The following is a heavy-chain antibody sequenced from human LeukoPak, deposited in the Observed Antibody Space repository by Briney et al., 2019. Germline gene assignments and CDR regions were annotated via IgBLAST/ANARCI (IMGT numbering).Heavy chain of an antibody. CDR2: IYSGST. D-gene: IGHD4/OR15-4a*01. J-gene: IGHJ4*02. CDR1: GFTVSSNS. CDR3: ARRAGAYSHPYDY. Sequence: PGGSLRLSCTVSGFTVSSNSMSWVRQAPGKGLVWVSFIYSGSTHYSDSVKGRFTISRDNSKNTLYLQMNSLRAEDTAVYYCARRAGAYSHPYDYWGQGTLVTVSS. V-gene: IGHV3-53*01.